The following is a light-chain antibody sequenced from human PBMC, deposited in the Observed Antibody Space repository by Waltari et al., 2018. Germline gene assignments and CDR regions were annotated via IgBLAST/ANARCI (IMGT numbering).Light chain of an antibody. Sequence: QAALTQPRSVSGSPGQSVTISCTGTSSDIGDYNYVSWYQQHPDTAPKLVIYEVSKRPSGVSDRFSGSKSGNTASLTISGLQAEDEADYYCSAYAGSNTFIFGTGTRLTVL. J-gene: IGLJ1*01. CDR1: SSDIGDYNY. V-gene: IGLV2-11*01. CDR2: EVS. CDR3: SAYAGSNTFI.